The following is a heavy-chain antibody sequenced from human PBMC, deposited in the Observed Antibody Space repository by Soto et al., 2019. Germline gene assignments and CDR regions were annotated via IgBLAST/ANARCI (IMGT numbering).Heavy chain of an antibody. CDR2: ISYDGSNK. D-gene: IGHD6-19*01. V-gene: IGHV3-30-3*01. CDR3: ARGGSGWYKDGMDV. Sequence: QVQLVESGGGVVQPGRSLRLSCAASGFTFSSYAIHWVRQAPGQGLEWVAVISYDGSNKYYADSVKGRFTISRDNSKNTLYLQMNSLRAEDTAVYYCARGGSGWYKDGMDVWGQGTTVTVSS. CDR1: GFTFSSYA. J-gene: IGHJ6*02.